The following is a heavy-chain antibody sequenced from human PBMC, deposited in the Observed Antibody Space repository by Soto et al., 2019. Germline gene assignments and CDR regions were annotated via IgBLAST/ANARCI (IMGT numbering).Heavy chain of an antibody. CDR3: AIDFSSGLVAATAHY. CDR2: ISCDGSNK. CDR1: GFTFSSYA. D-gene: IGHD3-3*01. J-gene: IGHJ4*02. Sequence: QVQLVESGGGVVQPGRSLRLSCAASGFTFSSYAMHWVRQAPGKGLEWVAVISCDGSNKYYADSVKGRFTISRDNSKNSLILQLNGVRAEDTDGDYCAIDFSSGLVAATAHYWGQGTLVTVSS. V-gene: IGHV3-30-3*01.